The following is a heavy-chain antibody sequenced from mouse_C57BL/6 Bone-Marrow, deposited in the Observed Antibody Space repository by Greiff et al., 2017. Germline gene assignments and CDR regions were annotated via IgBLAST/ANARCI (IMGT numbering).Heavy chain of an antibody. D-gene: IGHD2-2*01. J-gene: IGHJ4*01. V-gene: IGHV1-55*01. CDR3: ARWGYDVGGYYAMDY. CDR1: GYTFTSYW. Sequence: QVQLQQPGAELVKPGASVKMSCKASGYTFTSYWITWVKQRPGQGLEWIGDIYPGSGSTNYNEKFKSKATLTVDTSSSTAYMQLSSLTSEDSAVYYCARWGYDVGGYYAMDYWGQGTSVTVSS. CDR2: IYPGSGST.